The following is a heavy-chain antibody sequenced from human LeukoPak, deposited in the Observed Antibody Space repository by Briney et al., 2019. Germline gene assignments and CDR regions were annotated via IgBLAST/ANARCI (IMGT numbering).Heavy chain of an antibody. V-gene: IGHV4-34*01. CDR3: ARVVTYSSGWYSPYYFDY. CDR1: GGSFSGYY. Sequence: SETLSLTCAVYGGSFSGYYWSWIRQPPGKGLEWIGEINHSGSTNYNPSLKSRVTISVDMSKNQFSLKLSSVTAADTAVYYCARVVTYSSGWYSPYYFDYWGQGTLVTVSS. D-gene: IGHD6-19*01. J-gene: IGHJ4*02. CDR2: INHSGST.